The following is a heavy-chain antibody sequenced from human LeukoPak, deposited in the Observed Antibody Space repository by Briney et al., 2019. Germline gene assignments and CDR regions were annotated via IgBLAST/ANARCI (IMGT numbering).Heavy chain of an antibody. CDR3: ARDWGYCSSTSCYLV. CDR1: GYTFTSYG. CDR2: ISAYNGNT. D-gene: IGHD2-2*01. V-gene: IGHV1-18*01. J-gene: IGHJ4*02. Sequence: GASVTVSCKASGYTFTSYGISWVRQAPGQGLEWMGWISAYNGNTNYAQKLQGRVTMTTDTSTSTAYMELRSLRSDDTAVYYCARDWGYCSSTSCYLVWGQGTLVTVSS.